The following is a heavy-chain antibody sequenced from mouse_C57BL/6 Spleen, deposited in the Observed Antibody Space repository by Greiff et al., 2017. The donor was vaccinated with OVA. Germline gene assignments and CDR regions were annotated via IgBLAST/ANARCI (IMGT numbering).Heavy chain of an antibody. D-gene: IGHD1-1*01. V-gene: IGHV14-4*01. CDR2: IDPENGDT. CDR1: GFTIKDDY. J-gene: IGHJ3*01. CDR3: TFNYYGSSSWFAY. Sequence: VQLQQSGAELVRPGASVKLSCTASGFTIKDDYMHWVKQRPEQGLEWIGWIDPENGDTEYASKFQGKATITADTSSNTAYLQLSSLTSEDTAVYYCTFNYYGSSSWFAYWGQGTLVTVSA.